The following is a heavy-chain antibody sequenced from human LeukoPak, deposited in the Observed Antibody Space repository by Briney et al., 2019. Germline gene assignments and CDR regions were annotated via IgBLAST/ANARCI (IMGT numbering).Heavy chain of an antibody. CDR1: GYTFTSYD. D-gene: IGHD5-24*01. V-gene: IGHV1-8*01. Sequence: ASVKVSCKASGYTFTSYDINWVRQATGQGLEWMGWMNPNSGNTGYAQKFQGRVTMTRNTSISTAYMELSSLRSEDTAVYYCARAGGYKRKTSGFDPWGQGTLVTVSS. CDR2: MNPNSGNT. CDR3: ARAGGYKRKTSGFDP. J-gene: IGHJ5*02.